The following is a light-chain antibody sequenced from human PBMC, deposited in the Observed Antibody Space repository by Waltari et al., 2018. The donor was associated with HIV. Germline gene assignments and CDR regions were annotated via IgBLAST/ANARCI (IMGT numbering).Light chain of an antibody. CDR3: QQYSGEAS. Sequence: QMTQSPSALSASAGDIITITCRASQTMDMGLAWYQQNPGKAPKLLIYQASNLASGVPSRFSCSRSGTEFTLTISSLQADDFATYYCQQYSGEASFGQGPKVEIK. CDR2: QAS. J-gene: IGKJ1*01. V-gene: IGKV1-5*03. CDR1: QTMDMG.